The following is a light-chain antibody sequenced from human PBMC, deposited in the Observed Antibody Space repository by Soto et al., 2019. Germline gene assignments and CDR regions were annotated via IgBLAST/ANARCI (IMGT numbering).Light chain of an antibody. V-gene: IGLV2-14*01. CDR1: SSDVGGYKY. Sequence: QSALTQPASVSGSPGQSITISCTGTSSDVGGYKYVTWYQQYPGKAPKLIIYDVSNRPSGISNRFSGSKSGNTASLTISGLQADDEADYYGSSYTSSTTLGYVFGTGTKLTVL. J-gene: IGLJ1*01. CDR3: SSYTSSTTLGYV. CDR2: DVS.